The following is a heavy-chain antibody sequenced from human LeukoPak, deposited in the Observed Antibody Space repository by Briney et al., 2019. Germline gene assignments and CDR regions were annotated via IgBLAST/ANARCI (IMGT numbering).Heavy chain of an antibody. CDR2: ISTYNGDR. CDR3: ARDVWFRFDY. J-gene: IGHJ4*02. Sequence: GASVKVSCKPSGYTFSSYGISWVRQAPGQGLEWMGWISTYNGDRSYAQKLQGRLTMSTDTSTSTAYMELRSLISDDTAVYYCARDVWFRFDYWGQGTLVTVSS. CDR1: GYTFSSYG. D-gene: IGHD3-10*01. V-gene: IGHV1-18*01.